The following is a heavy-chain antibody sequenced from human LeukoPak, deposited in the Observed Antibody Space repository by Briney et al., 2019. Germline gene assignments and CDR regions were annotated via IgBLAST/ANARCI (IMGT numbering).Heavy chain of an antibody. CDR2: MNPNSGNT. V-gene: IGHV1-8*01. Sequence: ASVKVSCKASGYTFTSYDINWVRQATGQGLEWMGWMNPNSGNTGYAQKFQGRVTMTRNTSISTAYMELSSLRSEDTAVYYCARGLGRGAAAGRSVNYWGQGTLVTVSS. D-gene: IGHD6-13*01. CDR3: ARGLGRGAAAGRSVNY. J-gene: IGHJ4*02. CDR1: GYTFTSYD.